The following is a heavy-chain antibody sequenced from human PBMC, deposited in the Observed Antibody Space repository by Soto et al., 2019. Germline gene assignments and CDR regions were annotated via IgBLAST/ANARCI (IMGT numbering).Heavy chain of an antibody. J-gene: IGHJ4*02. CDR1: GFSFSDHY. CDR2: TKNKANSYTT. CDR3: ARELMTTVTYFDY. V-gene: IGHV3-72*01. D-gene: IGHD4-17*01. Sequence: EVQLVESGGALVQPGGSLRLSCAASGFSFSDHYMDWVRQAPGKGLEWVGRTKNKANSYTTEYAASVKGRFTISRDASRNSLYLQMDTLKAEDTAVYYCARELMTTVTYFDYWGQGTLVTVSS.